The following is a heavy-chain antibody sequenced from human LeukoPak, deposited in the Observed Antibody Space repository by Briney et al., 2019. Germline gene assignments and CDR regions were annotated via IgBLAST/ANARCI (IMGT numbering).Heavy chain of an antibody. V-gene: IGHV3-7*01. CDR1: GFTFTGYW. CDR3: ARGGVYSTSAVDY. Sequence: PGGSLRLSCAASGFTFTGYWMSWVRQAPGKGLEWVANIKQDGSEKYYVDSVKGRFTISRDNAKYSLFLQMNSLRAEDTAVYYCARGGVYSTSAVDYWGQGTLVTVSS. J-gene: IGHJ4*02. D-gene: IGHD6-6*01. CDR2: IKQDGSEK.